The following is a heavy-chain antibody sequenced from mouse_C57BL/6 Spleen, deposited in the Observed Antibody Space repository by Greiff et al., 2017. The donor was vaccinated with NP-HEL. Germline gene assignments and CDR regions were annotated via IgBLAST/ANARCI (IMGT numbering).Heavy chain of an antibody. V-gene: IGHV2-5*01. J-gene: IGHJ4*01. CDR1: GFSLTSYG. CDR3: ATKRDYGSSYYAMDY. Sequence: QVQLKQSGPGLVQPSQSLSITCTVSGFSLTSYGVNWVRQSPGKGLEWLGVIWRGGSTDYNAAFMSRLSITKDNSKSQVFFKMNSLQADDTAIYYCATKRDYGSSYYAMDYWGQGTSVTVSS. CDR2: IWRGGST. D-gene: IGHD1-1*01.